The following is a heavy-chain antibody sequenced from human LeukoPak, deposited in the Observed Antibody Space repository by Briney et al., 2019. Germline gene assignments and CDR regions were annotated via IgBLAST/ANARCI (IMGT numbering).Heavy chain of an antibody. V-gene: IGHV3-23*01. J-gene: IGHJ5*02. CDR2: ISGSGGST. CDR1: GFTFSSYG. CDR3: VRVYYGS. D-gene: IGHD3-10*01. Sequence: GGSLRLSCAASGFTFSSYGMSWVRQAPGKGLEWVSAISGSGGSTYYADSVKGRFTISRDNSKNTLYLQMSSLRAGDTAVYYCVRVYYGSWGQGTLVTVSS.